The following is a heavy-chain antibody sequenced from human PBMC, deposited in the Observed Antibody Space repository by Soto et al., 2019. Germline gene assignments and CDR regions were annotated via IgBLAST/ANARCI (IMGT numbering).Heavy chain of an antibody. CDR2: MNPLNGDT. Sequence: GASVKVSCKASGYTLTTYSMHWVRQAPGQRLEWMGWMNPLNGDTKYSQRFQGRLTIIRDTSASTAYMELSSLRSEDTAIYYCARGNSGVFDIWGQGTMVTVSS. CDR1: GYTLTTYS. J-gene: IGHJ3*02. V-gene: IGHV1-3*01. D-gene: IGHD2-15*01. CDR3: ARGNSGVFDI.